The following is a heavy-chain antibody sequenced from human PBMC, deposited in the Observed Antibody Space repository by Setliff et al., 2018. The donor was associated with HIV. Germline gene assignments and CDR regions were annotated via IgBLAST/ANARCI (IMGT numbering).Heavy chain of an antibody. J-gene: IGHJ4*02. D-gene: IGHD3-3*01. Sequence: SETLSLTCTVSGGSMRSTTYYWGWVRQPPGKGLEWIGNVHFSGTTYYNPSLKSRVTISVDPSQNQFSLRLISVTAADAAMYYCARPSLGIGGGSKFDSWGQGTLGTVSS. CDR1: GGSMRSTTYY. CDR2: VHFSGTT. CDR3: ARPSLGIGGGSKFDS. V-gene: IGHV4-39*01.